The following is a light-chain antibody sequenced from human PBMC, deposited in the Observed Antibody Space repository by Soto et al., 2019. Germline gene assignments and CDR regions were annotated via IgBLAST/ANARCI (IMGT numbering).Light chain of an antibody. CDR2: EVT. V-gene: IGLV2-8*01. J-gene: IGLJ2*01. CDR1: SSDVGGYDY. Sequence: QSALTQPPSASGSPGQSVTISCTGTSSDVGGYDYVSWYQQHPGKAPKLIIYEVTERPSGVPDRFSGSKSGNTASLTVSGLQSEDEANYYCSSYAGNDRLGVFGGGTQLTV. CDR3: SSYAGNDRLGV.